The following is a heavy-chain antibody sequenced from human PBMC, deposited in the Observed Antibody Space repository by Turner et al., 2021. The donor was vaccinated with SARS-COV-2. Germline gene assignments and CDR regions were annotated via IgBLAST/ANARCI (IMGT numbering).Heavy chain of an antibody. V-gene: IGHV3-23*01. CDR1: GFTFSSYV. D-gene: IGHD3-3*01. J-gene: IGHJ4*02. CDR3: AKAQLGYYLGVDY. Sequence: EVQLLESGGGLVQPGGSVRPSCAASGFTFSSYVMSWVRQAPGKGLVWVSAISVSGGSTYYADSVKGRFTISRDNSKNTLYLQMNSLRAEDTAVYYCAKAQLGYYLGVDYWGQGTLVTVSS. CDR2: ISVSGGST.